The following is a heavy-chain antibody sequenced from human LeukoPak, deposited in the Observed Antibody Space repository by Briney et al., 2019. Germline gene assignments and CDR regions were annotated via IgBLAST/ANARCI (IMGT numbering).Heavy chain of an antibody. CDR2: ILPSGTS. J-gene: IGHJ4*02. CDR1: GDSMSSFY. V-gene: IGHV4-4*07. Sequence: PSETLSLTCTVSGDSMSSFYWNWIRQPAGKGLEWIGRILPSGTSFSIPSLRSRLTVSLDTSKNQFSLRLNSVTAADTAVYYCARVAKERVGGVYYFDYWGQGTLVTVSS. D-gene: IGHD1-1*01. CDR3: ARVAKERVGGVYYFDY.